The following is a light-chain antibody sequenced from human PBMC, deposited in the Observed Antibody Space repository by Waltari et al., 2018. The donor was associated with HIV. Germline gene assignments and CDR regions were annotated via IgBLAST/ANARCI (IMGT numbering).Light chain of an antibody. J-gene: IGLJ2*01. CDR2: RND. V-gene: IGLV1-47*01. CDR3: ATWDDSLSGVL. CDR1: SSNIGSNY. Sequence: SVLTQPHSASGTPGQRVTISCSGSSSNIGSNYVFWYQQVPGTAPKLLLYRNDQRPSGVPDRFSGSTSGTSASLAISGLRPEDEADYYCATWDDSLSGVLFGGGTKLTVL.